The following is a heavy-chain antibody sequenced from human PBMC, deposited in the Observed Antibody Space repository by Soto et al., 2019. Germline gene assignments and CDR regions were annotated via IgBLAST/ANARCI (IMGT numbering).Heavy chain of an antibody. CDR1: GYTFTNYY. D-gene: IGHD3-16*01. Sequence: ASVKVSCKASGYTFTNYYIHWFRQAPGQGLEWLGILRPTTGNTQYAQRFQGRVTMTRDTSTGTVYMEMTSLTSADTAMYYCAREPNESFNVDNWGQGTQVTDS. CDR2: LRPTTGNT. CDR3: AREPNESFNVDN. J-gene: IGHJ1*01. V-gene: IGHV1-46*01.